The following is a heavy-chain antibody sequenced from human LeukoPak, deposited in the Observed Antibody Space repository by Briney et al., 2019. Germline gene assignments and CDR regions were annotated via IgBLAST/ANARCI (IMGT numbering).Heavy chain of an antibody. CDR2: LSSSGSRT. J-gene: IGHJ6*03. CDR1: GFSLSTFA. Sequence: GGSLRLSCKASGFSLSTFAMSWVRRAPGKGLELVSTLSSSGSRTYYAESVKGRFTISRDTSMNTVFLQMNSLRGDDTAIYYCAKNKGQLVPGYCMNVWGKGTTVTVS. V-gene: IGHV3-23*01. CDR3: AKNKGQLVPGYCMNV. D-gene: IGHD2/OR15-2a*01.